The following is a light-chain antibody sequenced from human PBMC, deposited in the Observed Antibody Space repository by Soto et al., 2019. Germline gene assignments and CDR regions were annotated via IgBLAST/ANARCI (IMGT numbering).Light chain of an antibody. CDR2: GAS. Sequence: EIVMTQSPATLSVSPGERATLSCRASQSVSSSLAWYQHKPGQAPRLLIYGASIRGTGIPARFSGSGSGTEFTLTTSSLQSEDFAAYYCQQYSSRYTFCHGTQRESK. CDR1: QSVSSS. J-gene: IGKJ2*01. V-gene: IGKV3D-15*01. CDR3: QQYSSRYT.